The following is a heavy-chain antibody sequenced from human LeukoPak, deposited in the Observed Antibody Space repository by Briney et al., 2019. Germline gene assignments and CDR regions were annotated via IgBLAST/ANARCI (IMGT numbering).Heavy chain of an antibody. CDR1: GFTFSSYS. Sequence: GGSLRLSCAASGFTFSSYSMNWVRQAPGKGLEWVSSISSSSSYIYYADSVKGRFTISRDNAKNSLYLQMNSLRAEDTAVYYCARATKIYTAMINWGQGTLVTVSS. CDR3: ARATKIYTAMIN. J-gene: IGHJ4*02. CDR2: ISSSSSYI. V-gene: IGHV3-21*01. D-gene: IGHD5-18*01.